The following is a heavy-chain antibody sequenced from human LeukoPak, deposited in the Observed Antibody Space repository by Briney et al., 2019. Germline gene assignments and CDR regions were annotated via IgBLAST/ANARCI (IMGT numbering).Heavy chain of an antibody. CDR3: AKKGLASAGRPPYFDY. D-gene: IGHD6-13*01. CDR1: RFTFSSYA. CDR2: ISGSGGT. Sequence: AGGSLRLSCAASRFTFSSYAMNWVRQAPGKGLEWVSAISGSGGTYYADSVKGRFTISRDNSKNTLYLQMNNLRAEDTAIYYCAKKGLASAGRPPYFDYWGQGALVTVPS. V-gene: IGHV3-23*01. J-gene: IGHJ4*02.